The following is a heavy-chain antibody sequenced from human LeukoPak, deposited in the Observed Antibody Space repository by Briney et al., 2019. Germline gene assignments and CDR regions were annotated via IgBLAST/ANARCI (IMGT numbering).Heavy chain of an antibody. D-gene: IGHD2-2*01. V-gene: IGHV1-69*13. CDR2: IIPIFGTA. J-gene: IGHJ6*03. Sequence: SVKVSCKASGYTFTSYAISWVRQAPGQGLEWMGGIIPIFGTANYAQKFQGRVTITADESTSTAYMELSSLRSEDTAVYYCARGYCSSTSCYYDYYYYMDVWGKGTTVTISS. CDR3: ARGYCSSTSCYYDYYYYMDV. CDR1: GYTFTSYA.